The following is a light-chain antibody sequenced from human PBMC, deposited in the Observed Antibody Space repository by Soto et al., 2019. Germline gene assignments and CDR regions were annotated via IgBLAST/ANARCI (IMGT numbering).Light chain of an antibody. J-gene: IGLJ2*01. CDR3: SSYVVSNNVV. CDR2: EVT. V-gene: IGLV2-8*01. Sequence: QSALTQPPSASGSPGQSVTISCTGTSSDVGGYDYVSWYQQHPGKAPKLMIYEVTKRPSGVPHRFSGSKSGNTASLTVSGLQAYDEADYYCSSYVVSNNVVFGGGTKLTVL. CDR1: SSDVGGYDY.